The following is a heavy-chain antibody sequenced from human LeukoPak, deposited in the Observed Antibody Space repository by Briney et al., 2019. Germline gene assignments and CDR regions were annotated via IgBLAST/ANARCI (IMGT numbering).Heavy chain of an antibody. CDR3: ARGGIQVSGIDEFDY. D-gene: IGHD5-18*01. CDR1: GFTFIDYD. V-gene: IGHV3-13*01. Sequence: GGSLRLSCAASGFTFIDYDMHWVRQVIGKGLEWVSAIGIRGDIHYSGSVKGRFTISRENAESSLYLQMNSLRAEDTAVYYCARGGIQVSGIDEFDYWGQGTLVTVSS. J-gene: IGHJ4*02. CDR2: IGIRGDI.